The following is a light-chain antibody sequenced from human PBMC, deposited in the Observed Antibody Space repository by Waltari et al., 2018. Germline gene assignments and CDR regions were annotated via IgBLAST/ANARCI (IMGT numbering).Light chain of an antibody. CDR3: QSYDSSLSVL. V-gene: IGLV1-40*01. CDR1: SSNIGAGYD. J-gene: IGLJ2*01. CDR2: GNS. Sequence: QSVLTQPPSVSGAPGQRVTISCTGSSSNIGAGYDVPWYQQLPGTAPNLRNNGNSTRPSGVPDRFAGSKSGSSASLAITGLQAEDEADYYCQSYDSSLSVLFGGGTKLTVL.